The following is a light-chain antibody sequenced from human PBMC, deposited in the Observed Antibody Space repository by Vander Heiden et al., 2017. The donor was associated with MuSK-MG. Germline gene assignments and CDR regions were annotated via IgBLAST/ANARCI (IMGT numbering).Light chain of an antibody. J-gene: IGLJ1*01. CDR1: GSDIGDYNY. Sequence: QSALTQPASVSGSPGQSITISCTGTGSDIGDYNYVSWYQQHPGKAPKLMIFDVSYRPSGVSDRFSGSKSGYTASLTISGLQAGDEADYYCTSHTGSGMYVFGAGTKVTVL. CDR2: DVS. V-gene: IGLV2-14*03. CDR3: TSHTGSGMYV.